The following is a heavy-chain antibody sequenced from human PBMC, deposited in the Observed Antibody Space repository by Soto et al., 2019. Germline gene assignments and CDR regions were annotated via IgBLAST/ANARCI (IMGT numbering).Heavy chain of an antibody. CDR2: ISSSNRTI. J-gene: IGHJ6*02. Sequence: VQLVESGGGLKQPGGSLRLSCAASGFTFRSYSMNWVRQAPGKGLGWVSYISSSNRTINYADSVKGRFIISRDNAKNSLYLQMPSLRDEDTAVYYCAREGWPLLQTGMDVWGQGATVTVSS. D-gene: IGHD2-15*01. V-gene: IGHV3-48*02. CDR1: GFTFRSYS. CDR3: AREGWPLLQTGMDV.